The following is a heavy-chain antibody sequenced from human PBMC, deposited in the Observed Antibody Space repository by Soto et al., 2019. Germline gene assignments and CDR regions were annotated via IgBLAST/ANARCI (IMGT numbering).Heavy chain of an antibody. CDR2: MNPNSGNT. D-gene: IGHD2-15*01. CDR1: GYTFTSYD. V-gene: IGHV1-8*01. CDR3: ARGRGDVGVGAACPDWYFDL. Sequence: QVQLVQSGAEVKKPGASVKVSCKASGYTFTSYDINWVRQATGQGLEWMGWMNPNSGNTGYARKVLGRDSMTRNPFISTAYMELSSLRYEDRAVYYCARGRGDVGVGAACPDWYFDLWGRGTLVTVSS. J-gene: IGHJ2*01.